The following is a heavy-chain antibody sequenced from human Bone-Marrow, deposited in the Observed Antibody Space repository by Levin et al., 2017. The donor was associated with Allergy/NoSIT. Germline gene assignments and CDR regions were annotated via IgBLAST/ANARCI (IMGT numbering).Heavy chain of an antibody. CDR3: ARARDSYGYLPLDY. J-gene: IGHJ4*02. CDR1: GGSMSPYY. CDR2: IFHSGSS. Sequence: GSLRLSCSVSGGSMSPYYWSWIRQTPGRGLEWIGYIFHSGSSSYNPSLEGRVTISIDKSRTQFSLKLFSVTAADTALYFCARARDSYGYLPLDYWGQGALVIVST. V-gene: IGHV4-59*01. D-gene: IGHD5-18*01.